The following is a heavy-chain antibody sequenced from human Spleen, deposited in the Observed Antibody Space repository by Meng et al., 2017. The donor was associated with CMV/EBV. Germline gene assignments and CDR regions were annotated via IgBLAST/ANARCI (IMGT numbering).Heavy chain of an antibody. CDR3: AREKAFINYYDSSGYGGDAFDI. V-gene: IGHV3-33*01. J-gene: IGHJ3*02. CDR2: IWYDGSNK. D-gene: IGHD3-22*01. Sequence: GGSLRLSCAASGFTFSNYGMHWVRQAPGKGLEWVAVIWYDGSNKDYADSVKGRFTISRDNSKNTLYLQMNSLRAEDTAVYYCAREKAFINYYDSSGYGGDAFDIWGQGTMVTVSS. CDR1: GFTFSNYG.